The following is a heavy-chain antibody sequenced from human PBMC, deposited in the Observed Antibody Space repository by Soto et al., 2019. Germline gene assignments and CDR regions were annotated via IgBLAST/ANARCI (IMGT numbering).Heavy chain of an antibody. CDR2: IYHSGST. D-gene: IGHD1-1*01. Sequence: QLQLQESGSGLVKPSQTLSLTCADSGGSISSGGYSWSWIRQPPGKGLEWIGYIYHSGSTYYNPSLKSRVTISVDRSKNQFSLKLSSVTAADTAVYYCGGCTPRHDLDYWGQGTLVTVSS. V-gene: IGHV4-30-2*01. CDR3: GGCTPRHDLDY. J-gene: IGHJ4*02. CDR1: GGSISSGGYS.